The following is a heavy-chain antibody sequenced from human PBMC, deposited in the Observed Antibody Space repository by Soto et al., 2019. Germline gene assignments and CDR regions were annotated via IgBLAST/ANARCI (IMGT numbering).Heavy chain of an antibody. J-gene: IGHJ5*02. CDR1: GGSISTFH. CDR2: IYYSGST. CDR3: ARGQRVGP. D-gene: IGHD3-10*01. V-gene: IGHV4-59*01. Sequence: PSETLSLTCTVTGGSISTFHWSWIRQPPGKGLEWIGYIYYSGSTNYNPSLKSRVTISVDTSKNQFSLRLNSVTAADTAVYYCARGQRVGPWAQRTLVTVSS.